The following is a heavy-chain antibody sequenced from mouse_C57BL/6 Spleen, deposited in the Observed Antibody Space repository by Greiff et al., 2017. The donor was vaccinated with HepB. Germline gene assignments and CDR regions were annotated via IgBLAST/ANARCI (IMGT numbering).Heavy chain of an antibody. V-gene: IGHV1-52*01. CDR3: ARWGYGSSYSGFDY. CDR2: IDPSDSET. CDR1: GYTFTSYW. D-gene: IGHD1-1*01. J-gene: IGHJ2*01. Sequence: QVQLQQPGAELVRPGSSVKLSCKASGYTFTSYWMHWVKQRPIQGLEWIGNIDPSDSETHYNQKFKDKATLTVDKSSSTAYMQLSSLTSEDSAVYYCARWGYGSSYSGFDYWGQGTTLTVSS.